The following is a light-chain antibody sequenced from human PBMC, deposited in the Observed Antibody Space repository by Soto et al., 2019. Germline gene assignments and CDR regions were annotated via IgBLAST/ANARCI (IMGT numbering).Light chain of an antibody. J-gene: IGKJ4*01. Sequence: DIQMIQSPSTLSASVGDRVTITCRASQSISNRLAWYQQKPGKAPKVLIYDASSLEGGVPSRFSGTGSGTDFTLTISSPQPEDFATYYCQQTYSAPLTFGGGTKVDIK. CDR2: DAS. V-gene: IGKV1-5*01. CDR1: QSISNR. CDR3: QQTYSAPLT.